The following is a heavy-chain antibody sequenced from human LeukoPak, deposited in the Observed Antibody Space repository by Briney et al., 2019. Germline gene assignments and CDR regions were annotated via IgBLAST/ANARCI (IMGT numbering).Heavy chain of an antibody. CDR1: GGSINSGGYS. V-gene: IGHV4-30-2*01. D-gene: IGHD3-9*01. J-gene: IGHJ4*02. Sequence: KPSQTLSLTCAVSGGSINSGGYSWSWIRQPPGKGLEWIGYIYESGSTYYNPSLKSRVTMSLDRSKRQISLKLSSVTVADTAVYYCARVGILTGYYDYXGXGTLVTVSS. CDR3: ARVGILTGYYDY. CDR2: IYESGST.